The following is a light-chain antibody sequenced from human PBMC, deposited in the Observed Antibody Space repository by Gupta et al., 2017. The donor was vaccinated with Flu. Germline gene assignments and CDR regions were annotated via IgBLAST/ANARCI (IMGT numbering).Light chain of an antibody. J-gene: IGKJ2*01. CDR1: QNISSN. CDR2: SSW. V-gene: IGKV1-39*01. Sequence: GDRVTITTRSSQNISSNLNWYHQKPGREASLLIFSSWRLHTGVPSRFGGSGSGTNFSLTINSLQPADFATYYCQQSFTIPRTFGQGTRLEIK. CDR3: QQSFTIPRT.